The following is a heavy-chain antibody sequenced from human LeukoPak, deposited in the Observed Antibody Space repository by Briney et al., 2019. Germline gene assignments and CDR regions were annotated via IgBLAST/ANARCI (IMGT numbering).Heavy chain of an antibody. CDR1: GDXVSSNSAA. Sequence: SQTLSLTCAISGDXVSSNSAAWSWLRQSPSRGLEWLGRTYYRSKWNNNYAISVKSRITINPDTSKNQFSLQLNSVTPEDTGVYYCARARGYFDLWGRGTLVTVSS. J-gene: IGHJ2*01. CDR3: ARARGYFDL. V-gene: IGHV6-1*01. CDR2: TYYRSKWNN. D-gene: IGHD3-10*01.